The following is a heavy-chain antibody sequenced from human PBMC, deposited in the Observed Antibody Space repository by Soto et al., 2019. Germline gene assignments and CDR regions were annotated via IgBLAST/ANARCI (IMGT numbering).Heavy chain of an antibody. Sequence: SETLSLTCTVSGGSISSGGYCWNWIRQHPRKGLEWIGHIYNSRTTYYNPSLKSRVTISVDASKSQFSLNLSSVTAADTAVYYCARHDCISTSCYYYYYYSMDVWGQGTTVTVSS. V-gene: IGHV4-31*03. D-gene: IGHD2-2*01. J-gene: IGHJ6*02. CDR3: ARHDCISTSCYYYYYYSMDV. CDR1: GGSISSGGYC. CDR2: IYNSRTT.